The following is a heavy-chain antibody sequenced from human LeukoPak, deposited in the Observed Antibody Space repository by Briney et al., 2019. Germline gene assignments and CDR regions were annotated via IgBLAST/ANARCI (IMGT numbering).Heavy chain of an antibody. Sequence: GASVKVSCKASGYTFTSCGISWVRQAPGQGLEWMGWISAYNGNTNYAQKLQGRVTMTTDTSTSTAYMELRSLRSDDTAVYYCAREEEDCGGDCYRGWFDPWGQGTLVTVSS. D-gene: IGHD2-21*01. V-gene: IGHV1-18*01. CDR3: AREEEDCGGDCYRGWFDP. J-gene: IGHJ5*02. CDR1: GYTFTSCG. CDR2: ISAYNGNT.